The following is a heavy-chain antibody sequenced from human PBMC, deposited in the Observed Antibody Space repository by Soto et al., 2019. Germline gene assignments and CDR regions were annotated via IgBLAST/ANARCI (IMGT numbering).Heavy chain of an antibody. CDR2: IRWDDAT. J-gene: IGHJ4*02. CDR3: AHMEDGNYEGV. Sequence: QITLEESGPTLLRPTQTLRLTCTFSGFSLSSNRVGVSWIRQPPGKALEWLALIRWDDATRYRPSLKSRLTITKETSKNQVVLTMTNMDLVDTATYYCAHMEDGNYEGVWGQGILVTVSS. V-gene: IGHV2-5*02. D-gene: IGHD1-7*01. CDR1: GFSLSSNRVG.